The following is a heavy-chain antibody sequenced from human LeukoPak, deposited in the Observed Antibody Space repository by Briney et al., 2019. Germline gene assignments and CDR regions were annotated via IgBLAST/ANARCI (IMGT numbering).Heavy chain of an antibody. J-gene: IGHJ4*02. D-gene: IGHD2-8*01. Sequence: PSETLSLTCGVSGGSITCTNWWSWVRQPPGQGLEWIGEVSLSGLTNYNPSLSSRVIMALDTSKNHLSLHLTSVTAADTAVYYCSRENGAFSPFGYWGQGYLVTVLS. CDR1: GGSITCTNW. CDR2: VSLSGLT. CDR3: SRENGAFSPFGY. V-gene: IGHV4-4*02.